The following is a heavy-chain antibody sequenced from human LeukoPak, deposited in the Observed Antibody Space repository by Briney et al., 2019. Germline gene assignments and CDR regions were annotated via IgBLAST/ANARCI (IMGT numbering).Heavy chain of an antibody. Sequence: KASETLSLTCTVSGGSISSYYWSWIRQPPGKGLEWIGYIYYSWSTNYNPSLKSRVTISVDTSKNQFSLKLSSVTAADTAVYYCARVGPTTAYYYYYGMDVWGQGTTVTVSS. V-gene: IGHV4-59*01. J-gene: IGHJ6*02. D-gene: IGHD4-17*01. CDR1: GGSISSYY. CDR3: ARVGPTTAYYYYYGMDV. CDR2: IYYSWST.